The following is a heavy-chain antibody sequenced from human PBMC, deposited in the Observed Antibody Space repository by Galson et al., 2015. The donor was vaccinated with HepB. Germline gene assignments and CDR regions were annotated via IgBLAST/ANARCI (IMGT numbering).Heavy chain of an antibody. CDR3: ARGASTVTNNYFDY. CDR2: IYHSGST. D-gene: IGHD4-17*01. J-gene: IGHJ4*02. Sequence: ETLSLTCAVSGGSISSSNWWSWVRQPPGKGLEWIGEIYHSGSTNYNPSLKSRVTISVDKSKNQFSLKLSSVTAADTAVYYCARGASTVTNNYFDYWGQGTLVTVSS. V-gene: IGHV4-4*02. CDR1: GGSISSSNW.